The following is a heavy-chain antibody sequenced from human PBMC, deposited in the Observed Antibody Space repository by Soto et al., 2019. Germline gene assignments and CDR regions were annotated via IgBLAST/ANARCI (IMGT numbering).Heavy chain of an antibody. CDR3: ARDSSYGDYGAGYYFDY. Sequence: QVQLVQSGAEVKKPGSSVTVSCKASGGTFSSYTISWVRQAPGQGLEWMGRIIPILGIANYAQKFQGRVTITADKSTSTAYMELSSLRSEDTAVYYCARDSSYGDYGAGYYFDYWGQGTLVTVSS. D-gene: IGHD4-17*01. CDR2: IIPILGIA. V-gene: IGHV1-69*08. J-gene: IGHJ4*02. CDR1: GGTFSSYT.